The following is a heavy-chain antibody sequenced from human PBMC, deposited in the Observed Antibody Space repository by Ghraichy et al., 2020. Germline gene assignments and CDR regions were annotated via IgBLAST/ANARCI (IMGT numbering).Heavy chain of an antibody. J-gene: IGHJ6*02. CDR1: GGSISSSSYY. V-gene: IGHV4-39*01. D-gene: IGHD3-9*01. CDR2: IYYSGST. Sequence: SETLSLTCTVSGGSISSSSYYWGWIRQPPGKGLEWIGSIYYSGSTYYNPSLKSRVTISVDTSKNQFSLKLSSVTAADTAVYYCARSPRSHFDWLLSGLEFYGMDVWGQGTTVTVSS. CDR3: ARSPRSHFDWLLSGLEFYGMDV.